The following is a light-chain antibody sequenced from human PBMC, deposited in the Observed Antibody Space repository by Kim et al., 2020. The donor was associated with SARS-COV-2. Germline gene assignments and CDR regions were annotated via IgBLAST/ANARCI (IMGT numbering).Light chain of an antibody. CDR2: DAS. J-gene: IGKJ4*01. V-gene: IGKV1-33*01. CDR3: QQYDNFPLT. Sequence: DIQMTQSPSSLSAFVGDRVTITCQASQDISNYLNWYQQKPGKAPKLLIYDASNLQTGVPSRFNGSGSGTDFTFTINSLQPEDIATYYCQQYDNFPLTFGGGTKVEIK. CDR1: QDISNY.